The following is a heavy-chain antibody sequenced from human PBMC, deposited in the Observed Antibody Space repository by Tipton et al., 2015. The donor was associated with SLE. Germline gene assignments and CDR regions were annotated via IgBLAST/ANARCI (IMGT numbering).Heavy chain of an antibody. J-gene: IGHJ3*02. CDR2: IYYTGST. CDR1: GASINDHY. CDR3: ARQVGAKAFDI. D-gene: IGHD1-26*01. V-gene: IGHV4-59*11. Sequence: LRLSCTVSGASINDHYWSWVRQSPGKGLEWIGYIYYTGSTNYNPPPKSRVTISVDTSKNQFSLKLSSVTAADTAVYYCARQVGAKAFDIWGQGTMVTVSS.